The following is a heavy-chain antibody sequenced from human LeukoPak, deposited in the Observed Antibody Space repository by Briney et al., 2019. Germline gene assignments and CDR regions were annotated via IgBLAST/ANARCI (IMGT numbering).Heavy chain of an antibody. CDR3: ARDKYSGKHFDY. J-gene: IGHJ4*02. CDR1: GGSISSSRYY. V-gene: IGHV4-39*07. D-gene: IGHD3-10*01. CDR2: IYYSGST. Sequence: SETLSLTCTVSGGSISSSRYYWGWIRQPPGTGLEWIGSIYYSGSTYYNPSLKSRVTISVDTSKNQFSLKLSSVTAADTAVYYCARDKYSGKHFDYWGQGTLVTVSS.